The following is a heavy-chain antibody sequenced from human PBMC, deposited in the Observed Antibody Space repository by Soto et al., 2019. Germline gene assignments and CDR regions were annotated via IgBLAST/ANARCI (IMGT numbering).Heavy chain of an antibody. CDR1: GDSVSSNSAA. J-gene: IGHJ4*02. CDR2: TYYRSKWYN. Sequence: GDSVSSNSAAWNWIRQSPSRGLEWLGRTYYRSKWYNDYAVSVKSRITINPDTSKNQFSLQLNSVTPEDTAVYYCSRGNYCSSTSCYKDDYWGQGTLVTVS. D-gene: IGHD2-2*02. V-gene: IGHV6-1*01. CDR3: SRGNYCSSTSCYKDDY.